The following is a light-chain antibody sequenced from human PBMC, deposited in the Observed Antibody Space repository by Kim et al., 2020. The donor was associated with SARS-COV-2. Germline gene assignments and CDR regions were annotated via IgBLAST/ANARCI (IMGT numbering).Light chain of an antibody. V-gene: IGLV1-44*01. CDR2: TNN. CDR3: AAWDDSLNAWV. Sequence: GQRVTISCSGSSSNIGGHPVNWYQQLPGTAPKLLIYTNNQRPSGVPDRFSGSKSGTSASLAISGLQSEDEADYYCAAWDDSLNAWVFGGGTQLTVL. CDR1: SSNIGGHP. J-gene: IGLJ3*02.